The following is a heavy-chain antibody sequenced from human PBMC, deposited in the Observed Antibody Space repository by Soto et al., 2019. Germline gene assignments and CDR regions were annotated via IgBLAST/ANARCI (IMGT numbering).Heavy chain of an antibody. CDR2: IYKSDNT. CDR1: GFTVSSNH. V-gene: IGHV3-53*02. Sequence: EVQLVETGGGLIQPGGSLRLSCAASGFTVSSNHMSWVRQAPGKGLEWVSVIYKSDNTNYADSVRGRCTISRDNSKNTVYLQINNLRAGDTAVYYCARVKSDIPAYYTVDLWGQGTLVTVSP. D-gene: IGHD3-3*01. CDR3: ARVKSDIPAYYTVDL. J-gene: IGHJ4*02.